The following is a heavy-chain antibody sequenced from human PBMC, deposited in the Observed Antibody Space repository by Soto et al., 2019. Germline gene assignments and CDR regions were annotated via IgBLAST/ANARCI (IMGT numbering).Heavy chain of an antibody. D-gene: IGHD3-9*01. J-gene: IGHJ3*02. CDR1: GYTFTSYG. V-gene: IGHV1-18*01. CDR2: ISAYNGNT. CDR3: ARDTFAHFDWLLFPQGPNDAFDI. Sequence: GASVKVSCKASGYTFTSYGISWVRQAPGQGLEWMGWISAYNGNTNYAQKLQGRVTMTTDTSTSTAYMELRSLRSDDTAVYYCARDTFAHFDWLLFPQGPNDAFDIWGQGTMVTVS.